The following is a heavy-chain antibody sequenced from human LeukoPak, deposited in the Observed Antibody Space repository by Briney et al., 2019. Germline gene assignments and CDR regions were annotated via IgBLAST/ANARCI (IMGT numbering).Heavy chain of an antibody. Sequence: SETLSLTCTVSGGSISSSSYYWGWIRQPPGKGLEWIGNLYYSGSTYYNPSLKRRVTICVDTSKNQCSLKLSSVTAADTAVYYCASQYSSGATEWGQGTLVTVSS. CDR1: GGSISSSSYY. J-gene: IGHJ4*02. CDR2: LYYSGST. CDR3: ASQYSSGATE. V-gene: IGHV4-39*01. D-gene: IGHD2-15*01.